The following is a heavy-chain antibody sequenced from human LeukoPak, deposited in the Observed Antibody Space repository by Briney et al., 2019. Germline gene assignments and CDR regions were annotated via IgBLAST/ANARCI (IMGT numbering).Heavy chain of an antibody. Sequence: PSQTLSLTCTVSGGSVSSGGYYWSWIRQHPGKGLEWIGYIYYSGSTYYNPSLKSRVTMSVDTSKNQFSLRLSSVTAADTAVYFCARQGHSDGYSTRATELDYWGQGTLVTVSS. CDR1: GGSVSSGGYY. V-gene: IGHV4-31*03. J-gene: IGHJ4*02. D-gene: IGHD3-22*01. CDR3: ARQGHSDGYSTRATELDY. CDR2: IYYSGST.